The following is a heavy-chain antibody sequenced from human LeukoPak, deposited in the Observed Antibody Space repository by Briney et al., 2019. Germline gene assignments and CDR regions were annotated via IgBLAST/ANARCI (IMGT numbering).Heavy chain of an antibody. V-gene: IGHV1-2*06. J-gene: IGHJ6*03. CDR1: GYTFTGYY. CDR2: IHPNSGGT. Sequence: ASVKVSCKASGYTFTGYYMHWVRQAPGQGLEWMGRIHPNSGGTNYAQKFQGRVSMTRDTSIFTAYMVLSSLRSDDTAVYYCARRELRYYYYYMDVWGKGTTVTVSS. CDR3: ARRELRYYYYYMDV. D-gene: IGHD3-9*01.